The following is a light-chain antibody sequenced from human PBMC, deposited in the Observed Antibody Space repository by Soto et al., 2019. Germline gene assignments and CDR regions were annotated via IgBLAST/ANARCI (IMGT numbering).Light chain of an antibody. J-gene: IGLJ2*01. CDR1: SGDVGSYNL. Sequence: QSALTQPASVSGSPGQSITISCTGTSGDVGSYNLVSWYQQHPGKAPKFIIYEGSKRPSGVSNRFSGSKSGNTASLTISGLQAEDEADYYCCSYAGSSTVVVFGGGTKLTVL. CDR3: CSYAGSSTVVV. V-gene: IGLV2-23*03. CDR2: EGS.